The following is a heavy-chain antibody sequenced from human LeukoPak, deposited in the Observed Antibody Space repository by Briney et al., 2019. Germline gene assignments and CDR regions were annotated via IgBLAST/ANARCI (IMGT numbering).Heavy chain of an antibody. Sequence: PGGSLRLSCASSGFTFSSYSMNWVRQAPGEGLEWVSYISSSGTTISYADSVKGRFTISRDSTRNSLYLQMNSLRVEDTAIYYCARDLKGYSSSGGVDFWGQGILVTVSS. CDR3: ARDLKGYSSSGGVDF. CDR2: ISSSGTTI. D-gene: IGHD6-13*01. CDR1: GFTFSSYS. V-gene: IGHV3-48*01. J-gene: IGHJ4*02.